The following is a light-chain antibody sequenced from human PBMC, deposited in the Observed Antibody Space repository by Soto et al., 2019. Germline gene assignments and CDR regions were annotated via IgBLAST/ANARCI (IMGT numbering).Light chain of an antibody. CDR2: GAA. V-gene: IGKV3-20*01. CDR3: QQFGSSPPVT. CDR1: QSVRTTY. Sequence: EIVLTQSPGTLSLSPGERATLSCRASQSVRTTYLAWYQQKFGQAPRLLIYGAASRATGIPDRFSGSGSGTDFTLTLSRLEPEDFAVYYCQQFGSSPPVTFGGGTKVEIK. J-gene: IGKJ4*01.